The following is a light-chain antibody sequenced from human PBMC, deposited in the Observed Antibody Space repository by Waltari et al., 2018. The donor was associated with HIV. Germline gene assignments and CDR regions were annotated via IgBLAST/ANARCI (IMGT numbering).Light chain of an antibody. CDR1: SSNSGACYD. J-gene: IGLJ3*02. CDR2: ANS. V-gene: IGLV1-40*01. Sequence: QSVLTQPPSVSAAPGQRVDISCTGTSSNSGACYDVHWYQQLPGTVARLRIYANSSRPSGVPDRFSGINSGTSAALAITGLQTEDEADYYCQSYDSGRSGWVFGGGTKLTVL. CDR3: QSYDSGRSGWV.